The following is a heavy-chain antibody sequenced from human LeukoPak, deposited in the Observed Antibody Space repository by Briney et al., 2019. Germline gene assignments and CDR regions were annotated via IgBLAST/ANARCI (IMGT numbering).Heavy chain of an antibody. CDR3: ARGGSGWYIAFDI. D-gene: IGHD6-19*01. V-gene: IGHV3-53*01. Sequence: GGFLRLSCAASGFTVSSNYMSWVRQAPGKGLEWVSVIYSGGSTYYADSVKGRFTISRDNSKNTLYLQMNSLRAEDTAVYYCARGGSGWYIAFDIWGQGTMVTVSS. J-gene: IGHJ3*02. CDR1: GFTVSSNY. CDR2: IYSGGST.